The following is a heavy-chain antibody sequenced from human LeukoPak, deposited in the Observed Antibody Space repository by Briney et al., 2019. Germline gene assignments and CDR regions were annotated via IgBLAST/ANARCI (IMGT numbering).Heavy chain of an antibody. CDR3: ARESSSWYGGAFGI. V-gene: IGHV4-59*01. CDR1: GGSISSYY. D-gene: IGHD6-13*01. J-gene: IGHJ3*02. CDR2: IYYSGST. Sequence: SETLSLTCTVSGGSISSYYWSWIRQPPGKGLEWIGYIYYSGSTNYNPSLKSRVTISVDTSKNQFSLKLSSVTAADTAVYYCARESSSWYGGAFGIWGQGTMVTVSS.